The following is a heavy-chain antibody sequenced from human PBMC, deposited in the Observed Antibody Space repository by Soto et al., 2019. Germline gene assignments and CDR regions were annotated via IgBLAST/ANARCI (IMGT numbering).Heavy chain of an antibody. CDR1: GYTFTSYG. CDR2: ISAYNGNT. CDR3: ARDVPPRYCTNGVCKHGWFDP. Sequence: ASVKVSCKASGYTFTSYGISWVRQAPGQGLEWMGWISAYNGNTNYAQKLQGRVTMTTDTSTSTAYMELRSLRSDDTAVYYCARDVPPRYCTNGVCKHGWFDPWGQGTLVTVSS. V-gene: IGHV1-18*04. J-gene: IGHJ5*02. D-gene: IGHD2-8*01.